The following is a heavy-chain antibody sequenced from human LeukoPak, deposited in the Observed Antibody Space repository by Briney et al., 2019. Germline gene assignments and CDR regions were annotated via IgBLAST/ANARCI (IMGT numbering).Heavy chain of an antibody. V-gene: IGHV3-23*01. J-gene: IGHJ4*02. CDR1: GFTFSNYG. CDR3: AKDLSPGHY. CDR2: ISGSGDNT. D-gene: IGHD2/OR15-2a*01. Sequence: GGSLRLSCAVSGFTFSNYGMNWVRQAPGKGLEWVSAISGSGDNTYYADSVKGRFTISRDNSKNTLYLQMNSLRAGDTAVYFCAKDLSPGHYWGQGILVTVSS.